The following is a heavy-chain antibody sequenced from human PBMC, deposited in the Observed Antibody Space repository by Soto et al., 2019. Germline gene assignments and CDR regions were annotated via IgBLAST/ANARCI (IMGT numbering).Heavy chain of an antibody. CDR1: GYTFTSYA. CDR2: INAGNGNT. Sequence: ASVKVSCQASGYTFTSYAMHWVRQAPGQRLEWMGWINAGNGNTKYSQKFQGRVTITRDTSASTAYMELSSLRSEDTAVYYCAREVVPAAIFWSFDIWGQGTMVTVSS. V-gene: IGHV1-3*01. D-gene: IGHD2-2*01. CDR3: AREVVPAAIFWSFDI. J-gene: IGHJ3*02.